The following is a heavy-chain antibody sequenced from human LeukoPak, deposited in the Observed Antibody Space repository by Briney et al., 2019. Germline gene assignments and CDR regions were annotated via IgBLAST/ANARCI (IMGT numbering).Heavy chain of an antibody. J-gene: IGHJ4*02. CDR2: IYYSGST. V-gene: IGHV4-39*01. CDR1: GDSISSSTYY. Sequence: SETLSLTCTVSGDSISSSTYYWDWIRQPPGKGLQWIGSIYYSGSTYYNPSLKSRVTISADTSKNQFSLTLGSVSATDTAVYYCVSPRGFSYGYFDYWGQGTLVTVSS. CDR3: VSPRGFSYGYFDY. D-gene: IGHD5-18*01.